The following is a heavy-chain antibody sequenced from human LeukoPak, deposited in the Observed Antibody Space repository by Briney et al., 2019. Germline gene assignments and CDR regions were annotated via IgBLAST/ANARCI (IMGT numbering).Heavy chain of an antibody. Sequence: GGSLRLSCAASGFTFSSYAMSWVRQAPGKGLEWVSAISGSGGSTYYADSVKGRFTISRDNSKNTLYLQMNSLRAEDTAVYYCASFIEMATIPPKYRGQGTLVTVSS. V-gene: IGHV3-23*01. J-gene: IGHJ4*02. CDR3: ASFIEMATIPPKY. CDR1: GFTFSSYA. CDR2: ISGSGGST. D-gene: IGHD5-24*01.